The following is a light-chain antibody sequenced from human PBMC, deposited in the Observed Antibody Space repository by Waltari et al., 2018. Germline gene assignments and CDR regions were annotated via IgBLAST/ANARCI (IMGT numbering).Light chain of an antibody. CDR1: SGDVGRYNL. J-gene: IGLJ2*01. CDR3: SSYAGATL. Sequence: QSALTQPASVSGSPGQSIPIPCTGTSGDVGRYNLVPWYHQHPGKAPKLMIYEIYKRPSWISDRFSGSKSGNTASLTISGLQAEDEADYYCSSYAGATLFGGGTKLTVL. CDR2: EIY. V-gene: IGLV2-23*02.